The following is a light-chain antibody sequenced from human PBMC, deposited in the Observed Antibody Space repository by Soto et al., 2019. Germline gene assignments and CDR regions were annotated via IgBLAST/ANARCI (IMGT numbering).Light chain of an antibody. CDR1: SSNIGAGYD. Sequence: QSVLTQPPSVSGAPGQRVTISCTGSSSNIGAGYDVHWYQQLPGTAPKLLIYSNNNRPSGVPDQFSASKSGTSASLAITGLQAEDEADYYCQSYDSSLSGRYVFGTGTQLTVL. V-gene: IGLV1-40*01. CDR2: SNN. CDR3: QSYDSSLSGRYV. J-gene: IGLJ1*01.